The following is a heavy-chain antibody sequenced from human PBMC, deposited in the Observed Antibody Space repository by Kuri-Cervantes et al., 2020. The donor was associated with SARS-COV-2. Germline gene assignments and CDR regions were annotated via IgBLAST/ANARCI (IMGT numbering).Heavy chain of an antibody. V-gene: IGHV3-11*01. CDR2: ISSSGSTI. CDR3: ARDFGSATYDILTGYSDY. D-gene: IGHD3-9*01. J-gene: IGHJ4*02. CDR1: GFTFSDYY. Sequence: GESLKISCAASGFTFSDYYMSWIRQAPGKGLEWVSYISSSGSTIYYADSVKGRFTISRDNAKNSLYLQMNSLRAEDTAVYYCARDFGSATYDILTGYSDYWGQGTLVTVSS.